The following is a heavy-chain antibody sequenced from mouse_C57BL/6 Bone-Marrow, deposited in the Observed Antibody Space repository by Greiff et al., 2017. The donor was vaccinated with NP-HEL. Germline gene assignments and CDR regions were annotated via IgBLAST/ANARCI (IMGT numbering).Heavy chain of an antibody. CDR3: TRSLITTVVANYYAMDY. Sequence: QVQLQQSGAELVRPGASVTLSCKASGYTFTDYEMHWVKQTPVHGLEWIGAIDPETGGTAYNQKFKGKAILTADTSSSTAYMELRSLTSDDSAVYYCTRSLITTVVANYYAMDYWGQGTSVTVSS. D-gene: IGHD1-1*01. J-gene: IGHJ4*01. CDR1: GYTFTDYE. CDR2: IDPETGGT. V-gene: IGHV1-15*01.